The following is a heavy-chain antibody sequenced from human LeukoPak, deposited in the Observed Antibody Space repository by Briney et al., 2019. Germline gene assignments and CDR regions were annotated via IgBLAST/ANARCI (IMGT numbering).Heavy chain of an antibody. CDR1: GYTFTSYG. Sequence: ASVKVSCKASGYTFTSYGISWVRQAPGQGLEWMGWISSNNGNTNYAQKLQGRVTMTTDTSTSTAYMELSSLRSEDTAVYYCARGGRLLRYFDWLPPFDYWGQGTLVTVSS. CDR3: ARGGRLLRYFDWLPPFDY. V-gene: IGHV1-18*01. J-gene: IGHJ4*02. CDR2: ISSNNGNT. D-gene: IGHD3-9*01.